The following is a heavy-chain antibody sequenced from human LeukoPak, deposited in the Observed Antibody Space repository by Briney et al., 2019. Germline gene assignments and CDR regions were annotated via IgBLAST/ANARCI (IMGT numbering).Heavy chain of an antibody. CDR1: GFTFSSYS. J-gene: IGHJ4*02. D-gene: IGHD3-22*01. CDR3: ARDGQWLAGYYYDSSGPFDY. Sequence: GGSLRLSCAASGFTFSSYSMNWVRQAPGKGLEWVSSISSSSSYIYYADSVKGRFTISRDNAKNSLYLQTNSLRAEDTAVYYCARDGQWLAGYYYDSSGPFDYWGQGTLVTVSS. V-gene: IGHV3-21*01. CDR2: ISSSSSYI.